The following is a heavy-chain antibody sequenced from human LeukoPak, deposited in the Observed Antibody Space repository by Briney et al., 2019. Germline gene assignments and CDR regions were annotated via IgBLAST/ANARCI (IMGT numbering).Heavy chain of an antibody. CDR1: GFXFTSSA. V-gene: IGHV1-58*02. J-gene: IGHJ3*02. CDR2: IVVGSGNT. CDR3: AAEELLWFGEWVGAFDI. Sequence: SVKVSCKASGFXFTSSAMQWVRQARGQRLEWIGWIVVGSGNTNYAQKFQERVTITRDMSTSTAYMELSSLRSEDTAVYYCAAEELLWFGEWVGAFDIWGQGTMVTVSS. D-gene: IGHD3-10*01.